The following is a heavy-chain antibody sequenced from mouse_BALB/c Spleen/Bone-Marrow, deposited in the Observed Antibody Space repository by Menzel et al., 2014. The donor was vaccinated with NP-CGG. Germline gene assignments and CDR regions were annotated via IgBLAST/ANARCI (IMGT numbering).Heavy chain of an antibody. CDR1: GFDFSRYW. D-gene: IGHD1-1*01. J-gene: IGHJ3*01. CDR2: INPDSSTI. Sequence: EVKLVESGGGLVQPGGSLKLSCAASGFDFSRYWMSWVRQAPGKGLEWIGEINPDSSTINYTPFLKDKFIISRDNAKKTLYLQRSKVRSEDPALYYCARLSYYGRFAYWGQGTLVTVSA. V-gene: IGHV4-1*02. CDR3: ARLSYYGRFAY.